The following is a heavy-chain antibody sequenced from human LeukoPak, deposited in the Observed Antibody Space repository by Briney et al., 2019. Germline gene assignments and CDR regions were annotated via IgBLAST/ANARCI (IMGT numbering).Heavy chain of an antibody. CDR3: AREGIAAAGDYYYYGMDV. D-gene: IGHD6-13*01. J-gene: IGHJ6*02. CDR1: GYTFTSYG. CDR2: ISAYNGNT. Sequence: ASVKVSCKASGYTFTSYGISWVRQAPGQGLEWMGRISAYNGNTNYAQKLQGRVTMTADTSASTAYMELRSLRSDDTAVYYCAREGIAAAGDYYYYGMDVWGQGTTVTVSS. V-gene: IGHV1-18*01.